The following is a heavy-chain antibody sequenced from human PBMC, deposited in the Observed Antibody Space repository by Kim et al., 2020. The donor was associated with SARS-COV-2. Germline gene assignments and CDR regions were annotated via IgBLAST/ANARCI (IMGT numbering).Heavy chain of an antibody. CDR1: GGSISSSSYY. Sequence: SETLSLTCTVSGGSISSSSYYWGWIRQPPGKGLEWIGSIYYSGSTYYNPSLKSRVTISVDTSKNQFSLKLSSVTAADTAVYYCARHRGGFPYYYYYMDVWGKGTTVTVSS. CDR3: ARHRGGFPYYYYYMDV. J-gene: IGHJ6*03. CDR2: IYYSGST. V-gene: IGHV4-39*01. D-gene: IGHD3-16*01.